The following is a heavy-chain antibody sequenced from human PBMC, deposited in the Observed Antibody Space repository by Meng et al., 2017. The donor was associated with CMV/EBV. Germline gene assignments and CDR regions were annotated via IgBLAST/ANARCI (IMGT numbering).Heavy chain of an antibody. CDR3: AREKIIARFAYFHH. Sequence: QIQLVQSGAEVKKHGSSVKVSCNASGVTFSSYSISWVRQAPGQGLEWMGAITPLFGTSTYAEKFQGRVMITADESTSTAYMELSSLKSDDTAVYYCAREKIIARFAYFHHWGQGTLVTVSS. CDR1: GVTFSSYS. CDR2: ITPLFGTS. J-gene: IGHJ1*01. V-gene: IGHV1-69*01. D-gene: IGHD3-10*01.